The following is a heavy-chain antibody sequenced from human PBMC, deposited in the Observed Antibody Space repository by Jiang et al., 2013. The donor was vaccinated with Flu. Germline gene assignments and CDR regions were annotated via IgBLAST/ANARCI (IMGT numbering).Heavy chain of an antibody. Sequence: EYGPGLVKPSQTLSLTCTVSGGSINSRDYYWTWIRQSPGLGLEWIGYIFYSGSTYYNPSLQSRVAISIDTSKNQFSLQLISVTAADTAVYYCARVQTANGFRIFDSWGQGTLVAVSS. CDR2: IFYSGST. V-gene: IGHV4-30-4*01. CDR3: ARVQTANGFRIFDS. J-gene: IGHJ4*02. D-gene: IGHD2-21*02. CDR1: GGSINSRDYY.